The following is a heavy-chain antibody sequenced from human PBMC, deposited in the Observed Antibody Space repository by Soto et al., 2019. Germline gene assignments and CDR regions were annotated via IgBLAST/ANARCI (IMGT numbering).Heavy chain of an antibody. J-gene: IGHJ4*02. CDR2: IYYSGTT. Sequence: SETLSLTCTVSGGSISSYYWSWIRQPPGKGLEWIGYIYYSGTTKYNPSLKSRVTLSVDTSKNQFSLKLSSVTAADTAVYYCARNVVASIGFDYWGQGTLVTVSS. V-gene: IGHV4-59*01. CDR1: GGSISSYY. D-gene: IGHD2-15*01. CDR3: ARNVVASIGFDY.